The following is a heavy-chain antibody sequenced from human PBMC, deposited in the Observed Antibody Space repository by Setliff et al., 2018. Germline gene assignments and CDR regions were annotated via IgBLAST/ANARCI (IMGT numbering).Heavy chain of an antibody. D-gene: IGHD1-1*01. J-gene: IGHJ4*02. CDR3: ARTGTYRYFDS. CDR1: GGSIFSSAYY. CDR2: IYHGGKT. V-gene: IGHV4-39*01. Sequence: SETLSLTCNVSGGSIFSSAYYWGWIRQPPGKGQEWIGRIYHGGKTYYNTSLESRLTISVDTSKNQFSLKLRSVTAADTAVYYCARTGTYRYFDSWGQGTLVTVSS.